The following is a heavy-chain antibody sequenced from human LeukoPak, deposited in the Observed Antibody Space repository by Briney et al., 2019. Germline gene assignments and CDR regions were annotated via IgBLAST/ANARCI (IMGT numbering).Heavy chain of an antibody. J-gene: IGHJ4*02. D-gene: IGHD1-1*01. V-gene: IGHV4-61*01. CDR2: VDYSGST. CDR1: GGSVRSGNYY. CDR3: ARGIRTGYGY. Sequence: PSETLSLTCSGSGGSVRSGNYYWSWIRQPPGKGLEWIGYVDYSGSTSYNPSLRRRVTISLDTSKNQFSLKVMYLTAADTAVYYCARGIRTGYGYWGQGTLVTVSS.